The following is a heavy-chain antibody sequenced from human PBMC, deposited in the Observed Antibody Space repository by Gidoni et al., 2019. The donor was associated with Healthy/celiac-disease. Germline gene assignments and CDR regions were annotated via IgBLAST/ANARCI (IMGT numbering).Heavy chain of an antibody. Sequence: QVQLVESGGGLVKPGGSLRLSCAASGFTFSAYYMSWIRQAPGKGLDWVSYISSSGSTIYYADSVKGRFTISRDNAKNSLYLQMNSLGAEDTAVYYCARITYYYGSGSLNWFDPWGQGTLVTVSS. CDR2: ISSSGSTI. CDR3: ARITYYYGSGSLNWFDP. CDR1: GFTFSAYY. V-gene: IGHV3-11*01. J-gene: IGHJ5*02. D-gene: IGHD3-10*01.